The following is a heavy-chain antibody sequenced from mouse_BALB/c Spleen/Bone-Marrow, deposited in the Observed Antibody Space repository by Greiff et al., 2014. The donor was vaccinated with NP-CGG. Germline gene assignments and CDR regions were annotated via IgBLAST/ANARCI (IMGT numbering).Heavy chain of an antibody. J-gene: IGHJ2*01. D-gene: IGHD2-1*01. CDR1: GFTFSNYW. V-gene: IGHV6-6*02. CDR2: IRLKSNNYAT. Sequence: VQVVESGGGLVQPGGSMKLSCVAPGFTFSNYWMNWVRQSPEKGLEWVAEIRLKSNNYATHYAESVKGRFTISRDDSKSSVYLQMNNLRAEDTGIYYCTRIGNYDFDYWGQGTTLTVSS. CDR3: TRIGNYDFDY.